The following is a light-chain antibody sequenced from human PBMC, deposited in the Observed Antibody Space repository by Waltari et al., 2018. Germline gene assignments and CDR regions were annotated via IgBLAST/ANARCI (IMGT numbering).Light chain of an antibody. Sequence: QSALTQPASVSVSPGQSITLSFTGTSRTLCGSRSVSWYQQHPGKAPKLMIYEVFSRPSGVSGRFSGSQSGNTASLTISGLQAEDEADYYCSSFTSDSTLVFGGGTKLTVL. CDR1: SRTLCGSRS. J-gene: IGLJ3*02. CDR3: SSFTSDSTLV. CDR2: EVF. V-gene: IGLV2-14*01.